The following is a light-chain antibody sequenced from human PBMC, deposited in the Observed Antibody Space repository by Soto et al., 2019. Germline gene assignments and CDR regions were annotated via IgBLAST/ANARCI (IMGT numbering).Light chain of an antibody. J-gene: IGLJ2*01. Sequence: QSALTQPRSVSGSPGQSVTISCTGTRSDVGRYDYVSWYQQHPGKAPRLMIYAVNKRPLEVTDRFSGSKSGNTASLTISGLQAEDEADYYCCSYAGSYTFVVFGGGTKVTVL. V-gene: IGLV2-11*01. CDR1: RSDVGRYDY. CDR3: CSYAGSYTFVV. CDR2: AVN.